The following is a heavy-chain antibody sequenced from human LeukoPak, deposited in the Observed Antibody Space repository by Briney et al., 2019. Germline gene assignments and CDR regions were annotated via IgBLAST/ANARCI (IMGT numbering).Heavy chain of an antibody. Sequence: GGSLRLSCAASGFTFSDYYMSWVRQAPGKGVEWVSAISGSGGSTYYADSVKGRFTISRDNSKNTLYLQMNSLRAEHTAVYYCAKFSTTVNQYYFDYWGQGTLVTVSS. CDR1: GFTFSDYY. CDR3: AKFSTTVNQYYFDY. CDR2: ISGSGGST. J-gene: IGHJ4*02. V-gene: IGHV3-23*01. D-gene: IGHD4-17*01.